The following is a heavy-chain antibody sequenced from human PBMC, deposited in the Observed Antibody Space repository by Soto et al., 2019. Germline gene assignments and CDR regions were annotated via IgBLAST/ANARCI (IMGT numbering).Heavy chain of an antibody. CDR3: ATNRGYDFYYFDS. Sequence: PSETLSLTCTVSGGSISSDYWSGIRQPPGKGLEWIGYIYYSGATKYNPSLKSRVFMSVDMSKNQFSLNLTSVTAADTAVYFCATNRGYDFYYFDSWGQGSLVTVSS. J-gene: IGHJ4*02. V-gene: IGHV4-59*12. CDR2: IYYSGAT. CDR1: GGSISSDY. D-gene: IGHD5-12*01.